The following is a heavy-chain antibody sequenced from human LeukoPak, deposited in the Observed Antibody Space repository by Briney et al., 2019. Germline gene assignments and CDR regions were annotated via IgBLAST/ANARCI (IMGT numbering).Heavy chain of an antibody. J-gene: IGHJ4*02. CDR1: GDSMSRGNY. Sequence: SGTLSLTCGVSGDSMSRGNYWNWVRQFPGKGLEWIGDIYQSGITNYDPSLKSRVTMSLDKSKNEFSLSLHSVTAADTAVYFCARDPRPRGGWFYFDYWGQGMLVTVSS. D-gene: IGHD6-19*01. CDR2: IYQSGIT. CDR3: ARDPRPRGGWFYFDY. V-gene: IGHV4-4*02.